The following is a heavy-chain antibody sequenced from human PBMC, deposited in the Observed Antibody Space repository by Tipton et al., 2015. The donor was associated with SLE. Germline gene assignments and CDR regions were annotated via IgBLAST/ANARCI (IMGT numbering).Heavy chain of an antibody. D-gene: IGHD1-26*01. Sequence: SLRLSCAASGFTFSSYAMSWVRQAPGKGLEWVSSISSSSTYIYYADSVKGRFTISRDNAKNSLFLQMDSLTAEDTAVYYCAKERDPIGSYYDYWGQGTLVTVSS. V-gene: IGHV3-21*01. J-gene: IGHJ4*02. CDR3: AKERDPIGSYYDY. CDR2: ISSSSTYI. CDR1: GFTFSSYA.